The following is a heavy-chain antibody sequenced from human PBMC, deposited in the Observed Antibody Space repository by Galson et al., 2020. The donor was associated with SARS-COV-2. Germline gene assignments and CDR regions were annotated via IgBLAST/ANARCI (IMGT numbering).Heavy chain of an antibody. V-gene: IGHV3-30-3*01. CDR2: ISYDGSNK. Sequence: GGSLRLSCAASGFTFSSYAMHWVRQAPGKGLEWVAVISYDGSNKYYADSVKGRFTISRDNSKNTLYLQMNSLRAEDTAVYYCAREIWFGDLYGMDVWGQGTTVTVS. CDR3: AREIWFGDLYGMDV. J-gene: IGHJ6*02. D-gene: IGHD3-10*01. CDR1: GFTFSSYA.